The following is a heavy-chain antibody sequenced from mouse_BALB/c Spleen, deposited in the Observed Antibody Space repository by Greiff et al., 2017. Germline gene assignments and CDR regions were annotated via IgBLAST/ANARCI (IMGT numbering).Heavy chain of an antibody. D-gene: IGHD3-3*01. Sequence: EVQLQQSGAELVRSGASVKLSCTASGFNIKDYYMHWVKQRPEQGLEWIGWIDPENGDTDYAPKFQGKATMTADTSSNTAYLQLSSLTSEDTAVYCCNAARDPAFAYWGQGTLVTVSA. CDR2: IDPENGDT. CDR3: NAARDPAFAY. J-gene: IGHJ3*01. V-gene: IGHV14-4*02. CDR1: GFNIKDYY.